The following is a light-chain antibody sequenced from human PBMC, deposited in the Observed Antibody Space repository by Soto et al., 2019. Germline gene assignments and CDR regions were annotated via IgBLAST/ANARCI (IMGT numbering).Light chain of an antibody. J-gene: IGKJ3*01. Sequence: QSPGTLSLSPGEGATLSCRASQSVNSNFLAWYQQQPGQAPTVLIFDTSRRATGVTDRFSGSGSATGFTLTISRLEPDDYVAYYCQQYGSSQFTFGPGTKVNIK. CDR1: QSVNSNF. CDR3: QQYGSSQFT. V-gene: IGKV3-20*01. CDR2: DTS.